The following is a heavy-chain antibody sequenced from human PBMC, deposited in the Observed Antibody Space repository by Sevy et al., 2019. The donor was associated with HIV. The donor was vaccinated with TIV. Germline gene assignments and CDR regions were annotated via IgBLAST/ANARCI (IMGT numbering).Heavy chain of an antibody. Sequence: SETLSLTCSVSGGTIVSSGHYWGWIRQTPGKGLEWIGSIYYNVHTYYNPSLNSRLTISIDTSKNQFSLNLISVTAADTAIYFCAREAGGYDYDYGMDVWGQGTTVTVSS. CDR3: AREAGGYDYDYGMDV. J-gene: IGHJ6*02. CDR2: IYYNVHT. D-gene: IGHD5-12*01. CDR1: GGTIVSSGHY. V-gene: IGHV4-39*02.